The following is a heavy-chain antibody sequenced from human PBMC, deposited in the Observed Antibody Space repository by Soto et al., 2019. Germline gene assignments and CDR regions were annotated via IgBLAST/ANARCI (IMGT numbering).Heavy chain of an antibody. D-gene: IGHD3-10*01. J-gene: IGHJ3*02. CDR1: GFTFTSSA. CDR3: AADKGYGSGSYYTHDAFDI. CDR2: VVVGSGNT. V-gene: IGHV1-58*01. Sequence: ASVKVSCKASGFTFTSSAVQWVRQARGQRLEWIGWVVVGSGNTNYAQKFQERVTITRDMSTSTAYMELSSLRSEDTAVYYCAADKGYGSGSYYTHDAFDIWGQGTMVTVSS.